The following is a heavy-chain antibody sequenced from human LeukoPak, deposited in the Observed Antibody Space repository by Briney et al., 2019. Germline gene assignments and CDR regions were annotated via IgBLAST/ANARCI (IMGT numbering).Heavy chain of an antibody. CDR2: ISSSSSIV. CDR1: GFTFTTYG. Sequence: GGSLRLSRAASGFTFTTYGINWVRQAPGKGLEGVSYISSSSSIVYYADPVKGRFTISRDNAKSSLYLQMNSLTAEDSAVYYCARGSYGDYYFDYWGQGTLVTVSS. J-gene: IGHJ4*02. D-gene: IGHD4-17*01. CDR3: ARGSYGDYYFDY. V-gene: IGHV3-48*01.